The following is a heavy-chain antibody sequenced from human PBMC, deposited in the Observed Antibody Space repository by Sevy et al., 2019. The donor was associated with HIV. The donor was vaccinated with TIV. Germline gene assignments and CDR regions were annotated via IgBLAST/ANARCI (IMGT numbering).Heavy chain of an antibody. CDR1: GYSFTSYW. J-gene: IGHJ3*02. V-gene: IGHV5-51*01. D-gene: IGHD2-21*02. CDR2: IYPGDSDT. CDR3: ARPALAYYGGDCYPRGAFDI. Sequence: GESLKISCKGSGYSFTSYWIGWVRQMPGKGLEWMGIIYPGDSDTRYSPSFQGQVTISADKSISTAYLQWSSLKASDTAMYYCARPALAYYGGDCYPRGAFDIWGQGTMVTVSS.